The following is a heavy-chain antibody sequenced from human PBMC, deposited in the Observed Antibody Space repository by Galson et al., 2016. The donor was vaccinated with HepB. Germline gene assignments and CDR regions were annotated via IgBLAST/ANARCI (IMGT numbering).Heavy chain of an antibody. J-gene: IGHJ4*02. D-gene: IGHD1-26*01. CDR3: ARGSGMEGVLDY. CDR2: VYYSGGT. V-gene: IGHV4-59*01. Sequence: SETLSLTCTVSGGSMMSYYWSWIRQPPGRGLEWIGYVYYSGGTNNNPSLNSRVTISVDTSKNQYYLRLTSVTAADTAVYYYARGSGMEGVLDYWGQGILVTVTS. CDR1: GGSMMSYY.